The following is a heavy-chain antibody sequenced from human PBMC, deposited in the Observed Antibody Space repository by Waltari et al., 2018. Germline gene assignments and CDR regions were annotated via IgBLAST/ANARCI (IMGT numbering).Heavy chain of an antibody. V-gene: IGHV3-23*01. CDR2: ISGSGGST. CDR1: GSTFSSAA. J-gene: IGHJ5*02. Sequence: EVQLLESGGGLVQPGGSLRLSCAASGSTFSSAAMSWVRQAPGKGLEWVSAISGSGGSTYYADSVKGRFTISRDNSKNTLYLQMNSLRAEDTAVYYCAKDATGYSSGWYDPWGQGTLVTVSS. CDR3: AKDATGYSSGWYDP. D-gene: IGHD6-19*01.